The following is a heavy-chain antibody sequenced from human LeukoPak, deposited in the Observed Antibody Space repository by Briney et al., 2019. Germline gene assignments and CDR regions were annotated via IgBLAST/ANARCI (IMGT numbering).Heavy chain of an antibody. CDR2: ISGYSYT. CDR1: GFTFSDYY. D-gene: IGHD3-22*01. J-gene: IGHJ4*02. CDR3: ARDIAYDSSGYYSPHFDY. Sequence: GGSLRLSCAASGFTFSDYYMSWIRQAPGKGLEWVSYISGYSYTDYADSVKGRFTISRDNAKNSLYLHMNSLRAEDTAVYYCARDIAYDSSGYYSPHFDYWGQGTLVTVSS. V-gene: IGHV3-11*05.